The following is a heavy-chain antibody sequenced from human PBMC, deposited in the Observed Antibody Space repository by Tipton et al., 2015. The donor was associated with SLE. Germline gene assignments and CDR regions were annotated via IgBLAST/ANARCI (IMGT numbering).Heavy chain of an antibody. Sequence: QVQLVQSGAEVKKPGASVKVSCKGSGYTFTSYGISWVRQAPGQGLEWMGWISAYNGNTNYAQKLQGRVTMTTDTSTSTAYMELRSLRSDDTAVYYCASVYYDFWSGYYYFDYWGQGTLVTVSS. CDR1: GYTFTSYG. J-gene: IGHJ4*02. V-gene: IGHV1-18*01. CDR3: ASVYYDFWSGYYYFDY. D-gene: IGHD3-3*01. CDR2: ISAYNGNT.